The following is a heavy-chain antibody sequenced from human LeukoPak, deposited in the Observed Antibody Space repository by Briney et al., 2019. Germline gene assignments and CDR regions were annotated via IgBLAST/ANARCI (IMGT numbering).Heavy chain of an antibody. CDR2: INPSSAYT. Sequence: ASVKVSCKASGYTFTSYYIHWVRQAPGQGPEWVGIINPSSAYTTYSQKFQGRVTMTRDTSTSTVYMELSSLTSEDTAVYYCARDRNSGSYCSDYWGQGTLVIVSS. CDR3: ARDRNSGSYCSDY. CDR1: GYTFTSYY. V-gene: IGHV1-46*01. J-gene: IGHJ4*02. D-gene: IGHD1-26*01.